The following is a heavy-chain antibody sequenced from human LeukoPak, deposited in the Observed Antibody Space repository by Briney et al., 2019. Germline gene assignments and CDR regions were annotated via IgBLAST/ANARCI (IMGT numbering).Heavy chain of an antibody. CDR3: ARQRYSDY. CDR2: IKEDGSEN. Sequence: GGSLRLSCAASGFTFSRYWTTWVRQAPGKGLEWVADIKEDGSENSYVESVKGRFTISRDNAKNSLYLQLNSLRAEDTAVYFCARQRYSDYWGQGTLVTVSS. CDR1: GFTFSRYW. J-gene: IGHJ4*02. V-gene: IGHV3-7*01. D-gene: IGHD1-1*01.